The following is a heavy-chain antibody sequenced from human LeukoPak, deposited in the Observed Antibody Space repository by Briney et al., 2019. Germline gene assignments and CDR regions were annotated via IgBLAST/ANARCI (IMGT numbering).Heavy chain of an antibody. D-gene: IGHD3-10*01. J-gene: IGHJ6*03. CDR1: GGSISSSSYY. Sequence: SETLSLTCTVSGGSISSSSYYWGWIRQPPGKGLEWIGYIYHTGSTSYSPSLKSRVTISVDTSKNQFSLKLSSVTAADTAVYYCARMGSGRTGGYYYYYMDVWGKGTTVTISS. V-gene: IGHV4-61*05. CDR2: IYHTGST. CDR3: ARMGSGRTGGYYYYYMDV.